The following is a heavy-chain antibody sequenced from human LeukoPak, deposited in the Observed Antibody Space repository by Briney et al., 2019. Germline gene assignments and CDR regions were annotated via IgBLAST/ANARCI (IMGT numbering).Heavy chain of an antibody. D-gene: IGHD1-26*01. CDR3: ARAEWELPLGNY. CDR2: IYYSGST. V-gene: IGHV4-30-4*01. CDR1: GGSISSGDYY. Sequence: SETLSLTCTVSGGSISSGDYYWSWIRQPPGKGLEWIGYIYYSGSTYYNSSLKSRVTISIDTSKNQFSLKLRSVTAADTAVYYCARAEWELPLGNYWGQGTLVTVSS. J-gene: IGHJ4*02.